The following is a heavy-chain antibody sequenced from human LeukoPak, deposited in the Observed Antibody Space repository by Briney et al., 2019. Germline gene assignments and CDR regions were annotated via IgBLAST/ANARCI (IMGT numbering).Heavy chain of an antibody. CDR1: GFTLSSNW. CDR3: AKEPHSDYSDQTDSFYI. V-gene: IGHV3-74*01. CDR2: INGDGTST. Sequence: GRDLRFSCADSGFTLSSNWMHWVRQAPGKGLVWVSRINGDGTSTDYADSVKGRFSISRDNAKNTLYLQMNSLRSEDTAVYYCAKEPHSDYSDQTDSFYIWGQGTMVTVSS. D-gene: IGHD4-17*01. J-gene: IGHJ3*02.